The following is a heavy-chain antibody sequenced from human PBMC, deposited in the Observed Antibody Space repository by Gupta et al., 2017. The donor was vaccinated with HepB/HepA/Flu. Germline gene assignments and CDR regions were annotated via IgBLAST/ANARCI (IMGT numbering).Heavy chain of an antibody. V-gene: IGHV1-2*02. D-gene: IGHD3/OR15-3a*01. CDR2: IKPNTGGT. CDR1: GYTFTDHY. J-gene: IGHJ4*02. CDR3: ARSMLFGGNTWDC. Sequence: QVQLVQSGAEVKKPGASVKVSCKASGYTFTDHYMHWVRQAPGQGLEWVGWIKPNTGGTNYAQKSQGRVTMTRDTSINTAHMELSSLRSDDTAVYYCARSMLFGGNTWDCWGQGTLVTVSS.